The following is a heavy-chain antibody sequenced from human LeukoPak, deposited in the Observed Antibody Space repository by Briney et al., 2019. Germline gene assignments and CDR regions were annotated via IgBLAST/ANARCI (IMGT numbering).Heavy chain of an antibody. D-gene: IGHD1-26*01. CDR2: IYYSGST. Sequence: PSETLSLTCTVSGGSISSYYWSWIRQPPGKGLEWIGYIYYSGSTNYNPSLKSRVTISVDTSKNHFSLKLSSVTAADTAVYYCARSWELLAFWFDPWGQGTLVTVSS. CDR3: ARSWELLAFWFDP. V-gene: IGHV4-59*08. CDR1: GGSISSYY. J-gene: IGHJ5*02.